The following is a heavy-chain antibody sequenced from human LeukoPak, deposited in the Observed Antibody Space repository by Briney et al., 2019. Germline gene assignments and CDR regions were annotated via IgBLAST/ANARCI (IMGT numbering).Heavy chain of an antibody. CDR3: ATISGSPPRPEGYGMDV. CDR1: GGSISSGSYY. CDR2: IYTSGST. D-gene: IGHD3-10*01. Sequence: PSQTLSLTCTVSGGSISSGSYYWSWIRQPAGKGLEWIGRIYTSGSTNYNPSLKSRVTISVDTSKNQFSLKLSSVTAADTAVYYCATISGSPPRPEGYGMDVWGQGTTVTVSS. V-gene: IGHV4-61*02. J-gene: IGHJ6*02.